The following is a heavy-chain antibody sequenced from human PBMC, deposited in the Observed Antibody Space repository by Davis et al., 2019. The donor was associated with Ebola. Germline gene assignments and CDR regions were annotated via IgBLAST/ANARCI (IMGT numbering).Heavy chain of an antibody. CDR1: GASITSNDYY. V-gene: IGHV4-39*07. Sequence: MPSETLSLSCTVSGASITSNDYYWGWIRQSPGRGLEWIRTFYYSGSTFHNPSLKSLLTISVDKSKNQFSLKLSSVTAADTAVYYCARDPQDYDILTGYGRYYGMDVWGKGTTVTVSS. CDR2: FYYSGST. CDR3: ARDPQDYDILTGYGRYYGMDV. J-gene: IGHJ6*04. D-gene: IGHD3-9*01.